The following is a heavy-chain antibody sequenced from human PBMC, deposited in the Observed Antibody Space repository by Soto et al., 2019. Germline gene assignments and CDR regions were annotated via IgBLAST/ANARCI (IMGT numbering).Heavy chain of an antibody. V-gene: IGHV1-18*04. CDR1: GYTFTSYG. D-gene: IGHD6-19*01. CDR3: ARDSFGIAVAFLDY. J-gene: IGHJ4*02. Sequence: QVQLVQSGNEVKKPGASVKVSFKASGYTFTSYGISWVRQAPVRGLEWMGWISAYNDNTNYEQQLQVRVTMTTEPSTSTAYMEVRSLRSDDTAVYYCARDSFGIAVAFLDYWGQGTLVTVSS. CDR2: ISAYNDNT.